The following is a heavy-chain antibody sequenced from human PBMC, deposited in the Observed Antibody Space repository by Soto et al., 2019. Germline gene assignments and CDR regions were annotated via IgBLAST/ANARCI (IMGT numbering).Heavy chain of an antibody. D-gene: IGHD5-18*01. CDR1: GGSISTDAYY. Sequence: SDTLSLTCTVSGGSISTDAYYWSWIRQHPVKGREWIWLIFYSGSTYYNPSLQRRLTISLDTSKNHFSPKLDSVAAADTAVYYCARGTYSYGHPPYHDAFDIWGPGKMVIVSS. CDR2: IFYSGST. J-gene: IGHJ3*02. CDR3: ARGTYSYGHPPYHDAFDI. V-gene: IGHV4-31*03.